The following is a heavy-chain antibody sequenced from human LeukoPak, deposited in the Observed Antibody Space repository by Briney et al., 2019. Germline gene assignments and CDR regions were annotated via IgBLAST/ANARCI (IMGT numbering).Heavy chain of an antibody. Sequence: PGGSLRLSCAASAFTFSSYQMNWVRQAPGKGLEWVSYISTSSGTISYADSVKGRFTISRDNAKSSLYLQMNSLRAEDTAVYYCARDGLPAARDIWGQGTMVTVSS. CDR1: AFTFSSYQ. CDR3: ARDGLPAARDI. V-gene: IGHV3-48*03. CDR2: ISTSSGTI. D-gene: IGHD6-6*01. J-gene: IGHJ3*02.